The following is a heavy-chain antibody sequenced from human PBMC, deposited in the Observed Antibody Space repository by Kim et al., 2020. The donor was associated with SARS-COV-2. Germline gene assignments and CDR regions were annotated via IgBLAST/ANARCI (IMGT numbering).Heavy chain of an antibody. CDR1: GFTFTGYA. V-gene: IGHV3-23*01. CDR2: IDGSDGTT. Sequence: GGSLRLSCTTSGFTFTGYAMSWVRQAPGKGLDWVSSIDGSDGTTYYVDSVKGRFPISRDNSKNTLYLQMNSLRADDTAVYYCMKGGWGWIWDHWGQGT. J-gene: IGHJ4*02. D-gene: IGHD2-2*03. CDR3: MKGGWGWIWDH.